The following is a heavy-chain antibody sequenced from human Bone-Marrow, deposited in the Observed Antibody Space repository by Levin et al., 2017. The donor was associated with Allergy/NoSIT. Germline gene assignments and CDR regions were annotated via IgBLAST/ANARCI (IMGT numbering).Heavy chain of an antibody. CDR1: GGSMNIYY. CDR3: ARDSGGNGYPDY. D-gene: IGHD3-22*01. V-gene: IGHV4-59*01. CDR2: IYDTGNT. Sequence: SQTLSLTCTVSGGSMNIYYWSWIRQPPGKGLEWIGYIYDTGNTNYNPSLKTRVTILLDTSNNQFSLKLSSVTAADTAVYYCARDSGGNGYPDYWGQGTLVTVSS. J-gene: IGHJ4*02.